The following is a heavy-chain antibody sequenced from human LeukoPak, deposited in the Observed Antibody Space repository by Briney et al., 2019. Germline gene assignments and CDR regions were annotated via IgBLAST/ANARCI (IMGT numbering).Heavy chain of an antibody. Sequence: GGSLRLSSAASGFTFRSYGMHWVCQAPGKGLEWVAVIWYDGSNQYYADSVKGRFTISRDNSKNTLYLQMNSLRTEDTAVYYCARGDIVGATTTPFDYWGQGTLVTVSS. D-gene: IGHD1-26*01. CDR3: ARGDIVGATTTPFDY. CDR1: GFTFRSYG. CDR2: IWYDGSNQ. J-gene: IGHJ4*02. V-gene: IGHV3-33*01.